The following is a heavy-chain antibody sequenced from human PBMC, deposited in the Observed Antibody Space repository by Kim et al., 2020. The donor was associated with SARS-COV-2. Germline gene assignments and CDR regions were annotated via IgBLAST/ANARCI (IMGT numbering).Heavy chain of an antibody. Sequence: KYSEKVQGRVTITRETSASTAYMELSSLRSEDTALYYCARATGSGSYLLDFWGQGTLVTVSS. CDR3: ARATGSGSYLLDF. V-gene: IGHV1-3*01. D-gene: IGHD3-10*01. J-gene: IGHJ4*02.